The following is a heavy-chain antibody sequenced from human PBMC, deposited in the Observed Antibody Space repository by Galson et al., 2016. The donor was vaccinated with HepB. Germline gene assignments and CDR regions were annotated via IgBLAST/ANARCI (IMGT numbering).Heavy chain of an antibody. Sequence: SLRLSCAASGFTFDSYALTWVRQAPGKGLEWVSAISGYSGSTYYADSVKGRFTISRDNSRNTVYLQMYSLSAEDTAIYYCAKDFGDYRYFFDSWGQGTLVTVSS. V-gene: IGHV3-23*01. CDR2: ISGYSGST. D-gene: IGHD4-17*01. CDR1: GFTFDSYA. J-gene: IGHJ4*02. CDR3: AKDFGDYRYFFDS.